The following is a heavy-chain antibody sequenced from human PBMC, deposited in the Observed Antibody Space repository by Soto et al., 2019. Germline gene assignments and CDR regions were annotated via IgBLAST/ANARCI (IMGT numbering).Heavy chain of an antibody. D-gene: IGHD3-9*01. CDR1: GYTFSSYA. J-gene: IGHJ4*02. CDR3: ASDTGYGTFDL. V-gene: IGHV1-3*01. Sequence: ASVKVSCKAAGYTFSSYARHWVRQAPGQRLEWMGWIKSGYGKTKSSQKFQDIVTISRDTSASTAYMELTSLRSEDTAVYYCASDTGYGTFDLWGQGTLVTVSS. CDR2: IKSGYGKT.